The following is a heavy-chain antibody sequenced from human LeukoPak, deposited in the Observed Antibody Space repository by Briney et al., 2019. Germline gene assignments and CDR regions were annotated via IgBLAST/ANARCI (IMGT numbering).Heavy chain of an antibody. CDR2: TYYRSKWYN. CDR3: ARGWGLNS. J-gene: IGHJ4*02. Sequence: SQTLSLTCAISGDSVSSNSAAWNWIRQSSSRGLEWLGRTYYRSKWYNDYAVSVKSRVTIDSDTSKNQITLQLNSVTPEDTAVYYCARGWGLNSWGQGTLVTVSS. D-gene: IGHD3-16*01. V-gene: IGHV6-1*01. CDR1: GDSVSSNSAA.